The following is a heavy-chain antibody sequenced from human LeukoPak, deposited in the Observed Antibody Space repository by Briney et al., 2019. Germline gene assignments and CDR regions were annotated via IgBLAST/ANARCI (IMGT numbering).Heavy chain of an antibody. V-gene: IGHV3-66*01. Sequence: PGGSLRLSCAASGFTVSSNYMSWVRQAPGKGLEWVSVIYSGGSTDYRDSVKDRFIISRDNSKNTLYLQMNSLRAGDTAVYYCAKEMATMNAFDIWGQGTMVTVSS. CDR3: AKEMATMNAFDI. J-gene: IGHJ3*02. CDR1: GFTVSSNY. CDR2: IYSGGST. D-gene: IGHD5-24*01.